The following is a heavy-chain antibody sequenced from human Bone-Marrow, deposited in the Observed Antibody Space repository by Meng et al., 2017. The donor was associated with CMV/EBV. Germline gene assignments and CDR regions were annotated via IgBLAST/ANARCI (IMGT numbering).Heavy chain of an antibody. CDR2: ISAYSGNT. V-gene: IGHV1-18*01. D-gene: IGHD3-10*01. Sequence: ASVKVSCKGSGYTFSNYGISWVRQAPGQGPEWMGWISAYSGNTNYAQKFQGRLTLTTDVSTSTAYMELRGLRFDDTAVYYCSRDYVVRKVYSAYWGQGNLVNVSS. CDR1: GYTFSNYG. CDR3: SRDYVVRKVYSAY. J-gene: IGHJ4*02.